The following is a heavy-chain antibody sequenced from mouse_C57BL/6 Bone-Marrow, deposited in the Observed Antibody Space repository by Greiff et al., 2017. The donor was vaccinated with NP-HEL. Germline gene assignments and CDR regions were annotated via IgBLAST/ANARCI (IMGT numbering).Heavy chain of an antibody. CDR2: IYWDDDK. D-gene: IGHD1-1*01. V-gene: IGHV8-12*01. CDR3: ARKGYYGSSYGYFDV. CDR1: GFSLSTSGMG. Sequence: QVTLKVSGPGILQSSQTLSLTCSFSGFSLSTSGMGVSWIRQPSGKGLEWLAHIYWDDDKRYNPSLKSRLTISKDTSRNQVFLKITSVDTADTATYYWARKGYYGSSYGYFDVWGTGTTVTVSS. J-gene: IGHJ1*03.